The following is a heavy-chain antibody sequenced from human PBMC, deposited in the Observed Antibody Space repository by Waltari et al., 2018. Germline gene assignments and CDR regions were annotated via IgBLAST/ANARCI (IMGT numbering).Heavy chain of an antibody. V-gene: IGHV4-39*01. D-gene: IGHD3-22*01. J-gene: IGHJ4*02. CDR1: GGSISSSSYY. CDR3: ARYDSSGYYSYYFDY. CDR2: IYYSGST. Sequence: QLQLQESGPGLVKPSETLSLTCTVSGGSISSSSYYWGWIRQPPGKGLEWIGSIYYSGSTYYNPSLKSRVTISVDTSKNQFSLKLSSVTAADTAVYYCARYDSSGYYSYYFDYWGQGTLVTVSS.